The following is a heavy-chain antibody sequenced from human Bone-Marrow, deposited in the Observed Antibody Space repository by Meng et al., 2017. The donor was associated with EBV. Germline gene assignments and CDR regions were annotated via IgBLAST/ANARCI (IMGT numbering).Heavy chain of an antibody. J-gene: IGHJ4*02. D-gene: IGHD1-26*01. CDR2: INPNSGGT. Sequence: QVQLVQSGAEVKKPGASVKVSCTASGYTFTGYYMHWVRQAPGQGLEWMGRINPNSGGTNYAQKFQGRVTMTRDTSISTAYMELSRLRSDDTAVYYCARDLVVGATSFHYWGQGTLVTVSS. CDR3: ARDLVVGATSFHY. CDR1: GYTFTGYY. V-gene: IGHV1-2*06.